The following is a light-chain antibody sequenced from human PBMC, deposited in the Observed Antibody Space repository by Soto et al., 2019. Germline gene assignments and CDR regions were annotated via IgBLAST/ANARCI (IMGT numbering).Light chain of an antibody. Sequence: EIGLTQSPGTLSLSPGERATLSCRASQSVNSNYLAWYQQKLGQTPRLLIYGASTRATGIPDRFSGSGSGTDFSLNITKLEPVDFAVYYCQQDGRPPPRTFGQGTKLEIK. J-gene: IGKJ2*01. CDR1: QSVNSNY. CDR2: GAS. CDR3: QQDGRPPPRT. V-gene: IGKV3-20*01.